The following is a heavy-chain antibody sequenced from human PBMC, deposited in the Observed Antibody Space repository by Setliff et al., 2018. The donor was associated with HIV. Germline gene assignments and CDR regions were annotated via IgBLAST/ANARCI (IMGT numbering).Heavy chain of an antibody. CDR3: ARRPIKGYGPFDS. CDR1: GYSTSSGYY. J-gene: IGHJ4*02. V-gene: IGHV4-38-2*01. D-gene: IGHD2-15*01. Sequence: SETLSLTCAVSGYSTSSGYYWGWIRQPPGKGLEWIGSIYHSGSTYYNPSLKSRVAMSVDTSRNQFSLKLTSVTAADTAVYYCARRPIKGYGPFDSWGPGTLVTVSS. CDR2: IYHSGST.